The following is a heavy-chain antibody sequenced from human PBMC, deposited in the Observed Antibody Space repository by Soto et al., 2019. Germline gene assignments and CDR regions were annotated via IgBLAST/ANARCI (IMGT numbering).Heavy chain of an antibody. Sequence: LSLTCTVSGGSLSRDSNFWSWIRQPPGKGLEWIGYIYYSGPSRYNPSLESRVTISIDSSKNQVSLTLTSVTAADTAVYYCARGYSHYAHWGRGTLVTV. J-gene: IGHJ4*02. D-gene: IGHD4-4*01. V-gene: IGHV4-61*01. CDR1: GGSLSRDSNF. CDR2: IYYSGPS. CDR3: ARGYSHYAH.